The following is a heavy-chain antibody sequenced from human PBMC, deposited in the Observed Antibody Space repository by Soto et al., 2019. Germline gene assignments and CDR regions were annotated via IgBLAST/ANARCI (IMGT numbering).Heavy chain of an antibody. J-gene: IGHJ4*02. CDR3: ARAVAVPADFDY. V-gene: IGHV1-3*01. CDR2: INAGNGNT. D-gene: IGHD6-19*01. CDR1: GYTFTGYA. Sequence: ASVKVSCKASGYTFTGYAMHWVRQAPGQRLEWMGWINAGNGNTKYSQKFQGRVTITRDTSASTAYMELSSLRSEDTSVYYCARAVAVPADFDYWGQGTLVTVSS.